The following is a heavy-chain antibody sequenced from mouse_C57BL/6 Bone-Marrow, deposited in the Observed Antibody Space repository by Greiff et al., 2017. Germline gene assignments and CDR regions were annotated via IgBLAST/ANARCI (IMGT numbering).Heavy chain of an antibody. CDR2: ILPGSGST. CDR1: GYTFTGYW. D-gene: IGHD1-1*01. J-gene: IGHJ3*01. CDR3: ARFFTTVPGFAY. V-gene: IGHV1-9*01. Sequence: VQLQQSGAELMKPGASVKLSCKATGYTFTGYWIEWVKQRPGHGLEWIGEILPGSGSTNYNEKFKGKATFTADTSSNTAYMQLSSLTTKDSAIYYCARFFTTVPGFAYWGQGTLVTVSA.